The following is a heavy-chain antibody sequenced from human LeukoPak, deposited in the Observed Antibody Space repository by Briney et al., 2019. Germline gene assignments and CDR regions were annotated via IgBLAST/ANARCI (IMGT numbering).Heavy chain of an antibody. V-gene: IGHV4-39*07. Sequence: SSETLSLTCSVSGGSIRSTTYYWGWIRQPPGKGLEWIGSIYHSGSTYYNPSLKSRVTISVDTSKNQFSLKLSSVTAADTAVYYCARDRYDSSGSFDYWGQGTLVTVSS. D-gene: IGHD3-22*01. CDR3: ARDRYDSSGSFDY. CDR1: GGSIRSTTYY. CDR2: IYHSGST. J-gene: IGHJ4*02.